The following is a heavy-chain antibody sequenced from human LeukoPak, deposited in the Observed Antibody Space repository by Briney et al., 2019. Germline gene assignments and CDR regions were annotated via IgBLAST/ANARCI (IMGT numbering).Heavy chain of an antibody. J-gene: IGHJ4*02. CDR1: GFTFSSYG. CDR2: ISYDGSNK. V-gene: IGHV3-30*03. Sequence: PGRSLRLSCAASGFTFSSYGMHWVRQAPGKGLEWVAVISYDGSNKYYADSVKGRFTISRDNSKNTLYLQMNSLRAEDTAVYYCASRAGEGDYWGQGTLVTVSS. CDR3: ASRAGEGDY.